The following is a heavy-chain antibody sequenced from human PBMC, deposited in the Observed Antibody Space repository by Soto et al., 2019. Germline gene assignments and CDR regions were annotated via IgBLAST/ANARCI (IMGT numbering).Heavy chain of an antibody. CDR3: ARDQLYYNDISGRPLNAFDV. J-gene: IGHJ3*01. Sequence: PGGSLRLSCAASGFTFSDYYMSWIRQAPGKGLEWVSYISSSGSTIYYADSVKGRFTISRDNAKNSLYLQVNSLRAEDTAVYYCARDQLYYNDISGRPLNAFDVWGQGTMVTVSS. CDR2: ISSSGSTI. V-gene: IGHV3-11*04. CDR1: GFTFSDYY. D-gene: IGHD3-22*01.